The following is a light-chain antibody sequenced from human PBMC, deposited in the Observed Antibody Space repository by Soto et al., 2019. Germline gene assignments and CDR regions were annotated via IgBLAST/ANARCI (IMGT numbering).Light chain of an antibody. CDR2: EVT. J-gene: IGLJ2*01. CDR1: GSDVGASNY. V-gene: IGLV2-14*01. Sequence: QSALTQPASVSGSPGQSITISCTGSGSDVGASNYVSWYQQHPGKAPNLMIFEVTNRPSGVSDRFSGSNSGNTASLTISSLQAEDEDDYYCSSYTTSSTPVVFGGGTKLTVL. CDR3: SSYTTSSTPVV.